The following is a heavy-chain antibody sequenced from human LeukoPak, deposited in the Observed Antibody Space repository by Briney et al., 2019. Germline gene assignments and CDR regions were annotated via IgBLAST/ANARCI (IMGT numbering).Heavy chain of an antibody. CDR2: IFHSGST. CDR3: ARLYQGKRPPDY. Sequence: GSLRLSCAASGFTFSTYSMNWVRQPPGKGLEWIGSIFHSGSTYYNPSLKSRVTISVDTSKNQLSLRLRSVTAADTAVYYCARLYQGKRPPDYWGQGTLVTVSS. J-gene: IGHJ4*02. CDR1: GFTFSTYSMN. V-gene: IGHV4-39*01. D-gene: IGHD6-25*01.